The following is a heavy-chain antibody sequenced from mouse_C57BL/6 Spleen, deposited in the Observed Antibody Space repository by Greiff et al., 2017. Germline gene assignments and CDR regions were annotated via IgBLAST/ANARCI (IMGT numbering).Heavy chain of an antibody. CDR3: ARSGDGYYFDY. Sequence: VQRVESGAELVRPGASVKLSCKASGYTFTDYYINWVKQRPGQGLEWIARIYPGSGNTYYNEKFKGKATLTAEKSSSTAYMQLSSLTSEDSAVYFCARSGDGYYFDYWGQGTTLTVSS. CDR2: IYPGSGNT. D-gene: IGHD2-3*01. CDR1: GYTFTDYY. V-gene: IGHV1-76*01. J-gene: IGHJ2*01.